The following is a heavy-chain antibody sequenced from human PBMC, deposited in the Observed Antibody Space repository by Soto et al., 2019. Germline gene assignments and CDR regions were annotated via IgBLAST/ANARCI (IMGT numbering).Heavy chain of an antibody. J-gene: IGHJ6*02. CDR2: IIPIFGTA. Sequence: QVQLVQSGAELKKPGSSVKVSCKASGGTFSSYAISWVRQAPGQGLEWMGGIIPIFGTADYAQKFQGSVTITADESTSSAYMQLSSLRCEDTAVYYCARAGGIRTLPYYYGMDVWGHGTTVTVCS. CDR1: GGTFSSYA. V-gene: IGHV1-69*01. CDR3: ARAGGIRTLPYYYGMDV. D-gene: IGHD6-13*01.